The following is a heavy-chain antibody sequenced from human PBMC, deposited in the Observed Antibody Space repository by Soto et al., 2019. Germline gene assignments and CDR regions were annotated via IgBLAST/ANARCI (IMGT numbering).Heavy chain of an antibody. CDR1: GGSISSGGYS. CDR2: IYHSGST. CDR3: ARDRGYRYGSLDD. J-gene: IGHJ4*01. D-gene: IGHD5-18*01. V-gene: IGHV4-30-2*01. Sequence: PSKPPSLTCTVSGGSISSGGYSWSWIRQPPGKGLEWIGYIYHSGSTYYNPSLKSRVTISVDRSKNQFSLKLSSVTAADTAVYYGARDRGYRYGSLDDRGHGTLVTV.